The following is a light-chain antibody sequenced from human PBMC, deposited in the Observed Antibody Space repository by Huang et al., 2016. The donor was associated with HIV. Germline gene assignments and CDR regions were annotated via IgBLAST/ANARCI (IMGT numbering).Light chain of an antibody. Sequence: IQLTQSPSSLSASIGDRVTITCRASQDITSYLAWYQQKPGRAPNLLIYAASTLQSVVPSRFSGGGSGTDFTLTISSLQPEDFASYYCQQLNTYPPTFGGGTKVEI. V-gene: IGKV1-9*01. J-gene: IGKJ4*01. CDR2: AAS. CDR1: QDITSY. CDR3: QQLNTYPPT.